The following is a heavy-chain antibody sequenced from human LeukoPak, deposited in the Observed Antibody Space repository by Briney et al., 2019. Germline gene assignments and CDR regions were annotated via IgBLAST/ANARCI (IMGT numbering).Heavy chain of an antibody. D-gene: IGHD3-10*01. V-gene: IGHV5-51*01. CDR3: AREPDYGSGTYSPFDY. CDR1: GYSFTRYW. CDR2: IYPGDSDT. Sequence: GESLKISCKGSGYSFTRYWIGWVRQMPGKGLERMGIIYPGDSDTKYSPSFEGQVTISVDKSIGTAYLQWSSLKASDTAMYYCAREPDYGSGTYSPFDYWGQGTLVTVSS. J-gene: IGHJ4*02.